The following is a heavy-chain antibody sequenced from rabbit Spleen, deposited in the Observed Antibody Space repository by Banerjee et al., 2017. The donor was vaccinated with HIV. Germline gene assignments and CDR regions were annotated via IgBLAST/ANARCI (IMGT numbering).Heavy chain of an antibody. V-gene: IGHV1S40*01. CDR2: IYVGNGNT. CDR1: GFSFSGDYC. Sequence: QSLEESGGDLVKPGASLTLTCTASGFSFSGDYCVCWVRQGPGKGLEWIACIYVGNGNTYYANWANARFTFSKASSTTVTLQMTSLTAADTATYFCARRNYLVSGDGYVLWGQGTLV. J-gene: IGHJ4*01. CDR3: ARRNYLVSGDGYVL. D-gene: IGHD6-1*01.